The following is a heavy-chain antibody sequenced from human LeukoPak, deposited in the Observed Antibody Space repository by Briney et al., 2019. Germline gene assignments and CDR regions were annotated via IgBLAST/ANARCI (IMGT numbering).Heavy chain of an antibody. Sequence: SETLSLTCTVSGGSISSYYWSWIRQPPGKGLEWIGEINHSGSTNYNPSLKSRVTISVDTSKNQFSLKLSSVTAADTAVYYCARDRGSGSYAYYGMDVWGQGTTVTVSS. CDR3: ARDRGSGSYAYYGMDV. D-gene: IGHD3-10*01. CDR1: GGSISSYY. V-gene: IGHV4-34*01. CDR2: INHSGST. J-gene: IGHJ6*02.